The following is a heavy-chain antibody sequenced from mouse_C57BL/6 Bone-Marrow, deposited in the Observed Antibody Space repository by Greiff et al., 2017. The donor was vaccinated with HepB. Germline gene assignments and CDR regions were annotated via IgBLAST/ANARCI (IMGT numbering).Heavy chain of an antibody. V-gene: IGHV1-82*01. Sequence: VQLQQSGPELVKPGASVKISCKASGYAFSSSWMNWVKQRPGKGLEWIGRIYPGDGDTNYNGKFKGKATLTADKSSSTAYMQLSSLTSEDSAVYFCARSEFLLITTVVDWYFDVWGTGTTVTVSS. CDR1: GYAFSSSW. D-gene: IGHD1-1*01. CDR3: ARSEFLLITTVVDWYFDV. J-gene: IGHJ1*03. CDR2: IYPGDGDT.